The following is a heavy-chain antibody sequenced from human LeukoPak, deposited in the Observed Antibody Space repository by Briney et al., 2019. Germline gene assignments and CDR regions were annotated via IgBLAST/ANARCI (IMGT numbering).Heavy chain of an antibody. CDR2: INAGNGNT. V-gene: IGHV1-3*01. Sequence: RASVKVSCKASGYTFTSYAMHWVRQAPGQRLEWMGWINAGNGNTKYSQKFQGRVTIARDTSASTAYMELSSLRSEDTAVYYCARSSRIVGATSLIYYWGQGTLVTVSS. CDR1: GYTFTSYA. CDR3: ARSSRIVGATSLIYY. D-gene: IGHD1-26*01. J-gene: IGHJ4*02.